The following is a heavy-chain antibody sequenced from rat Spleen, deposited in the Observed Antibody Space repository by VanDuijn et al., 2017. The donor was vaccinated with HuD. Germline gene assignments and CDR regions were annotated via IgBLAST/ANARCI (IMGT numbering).Heavy chain of an antibody. Sequence: EVQLVESGGGLVQPGRSMKLSCAASGFSFSNYDVAWVRQAPRKGLEWVASISYDGSSTYYGDSVRGRFIISRDNAKSTLYLQMDSLRSEDTATYYCARRYDFDFWGPGTMVTVSS. J-gene: IGHJ1*01. CDR2: ISYDGSST. CDR1: GFSFSNYD. V-gene: IGHV5-22*01. CDR3: ARRYDFDF. D-gene: IGHD2-1*01.